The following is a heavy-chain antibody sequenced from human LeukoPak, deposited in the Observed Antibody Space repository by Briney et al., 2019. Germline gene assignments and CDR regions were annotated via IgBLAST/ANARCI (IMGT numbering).Heavy chain of an antibody. D-gene: IGHD1-26*01. CDR1: GFTFSSYG. J-gene: IGHJ4*02. CDR3: AKGPGGSYYPFDY. CDR2: IWYDGSNK. Sequence: GGSLRLSCAASGFTFSSYGMHWVRQAPGKGLEWVAVIWYDGSNKYYADSVKGRFTISRDNSKNTLYLQMNSLRAEDTAVYYCAKGPGGSYYPFDYWGQGTLVTVSS. V-gene: IGHV3-33*06.